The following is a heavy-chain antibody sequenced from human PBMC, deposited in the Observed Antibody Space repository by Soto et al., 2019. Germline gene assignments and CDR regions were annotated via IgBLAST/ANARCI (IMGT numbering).Heavy chain of an antibody. CDR2: INPSGGST. D-gene: IGHD6-13*01. Sequence: ASVKVSCKASGYTFTSYYMHWVRQAPGQVLEWMGIINPSGGSTSYAQKFQGRVTMTRDTSTSTVYMELSSLRSEDTAVYYCARDGVLSGSSWVENWFDPWGQGTLVTVSS. CDR3: ARDGVLSGSSWVENWFDP. V-gene: IGHV1-46*01. J-gene: IGHJ5*02. CDR1: GYTFTSYY.